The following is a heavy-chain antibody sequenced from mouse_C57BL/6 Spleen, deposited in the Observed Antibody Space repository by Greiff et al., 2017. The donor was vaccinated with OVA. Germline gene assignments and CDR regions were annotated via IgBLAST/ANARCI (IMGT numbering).Heavy chain of an antibody. Sequence: EVQRVESGGGLVKPGGSLKLSCAASGFTFSSYTMSWVRQTPEKRLEWVATISGGGGNTYYPDSVKGRFTISRDNAKNTLYLQMSSLRSEDTALYYCGRQKYYGPYFDDWGQVTTLTVAS. D-gene: IGHD1-1*01. CDR3: GRQKYYGPYFDD. V-gene: IGHV5-9*01. J-gene: IGHJ2*01. CDR1: GFTFSSYT. CDR2: ISGGGGNT.